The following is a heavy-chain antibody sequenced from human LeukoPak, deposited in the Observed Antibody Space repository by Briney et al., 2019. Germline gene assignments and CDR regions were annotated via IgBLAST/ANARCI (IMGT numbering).Heavy chain of an antibody. Sequence: TGGSLRLSCAASGFTFDDYAMHWVRQAPGKGLEWVSGISWNSGSIGYADSVKGRFTISRDNAKNSLYLQMNSLRAEDTALYYCAKSHSSRITSGEFDYWGQGTLVTVSS. J-gene: IGHJ4*02. CDR3: AKSHSSRITSGEFDY. CDR1: GFTFDDYA. V-gene: IGHV3-9*01. CDR2: ISWNSGSI. D-gene: IGHD6-13*01.